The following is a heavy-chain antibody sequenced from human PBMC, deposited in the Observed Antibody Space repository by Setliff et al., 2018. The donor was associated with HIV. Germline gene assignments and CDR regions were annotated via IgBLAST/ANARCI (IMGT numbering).Heavy chain of an antibody. D-gene: IGHD7-27*01. J-gene: IGHJ6*03. Sequence: SETLSLTCTVSGGSISSGGYYWSWIRQHPGKGLEWIGYIYYSGRTNYNPSLKSRVTISVDTSKNQFSLKLTSVTAADTAVYYCARHPTNWGSTGYYYYYMDVWGKGTTVTV. CDR3: ARHPTNWGSTGYYYYYMDV. CDR1: GGSISSGGYY. V-gene: IGHV4-61*08. CDR2: IYYSGRT.